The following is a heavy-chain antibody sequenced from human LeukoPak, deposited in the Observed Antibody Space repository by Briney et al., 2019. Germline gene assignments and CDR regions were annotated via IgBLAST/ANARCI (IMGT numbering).Heavy chain of an antibody. Sequence: ASVKVSCKASGYTFTSYGISWVRQAPGQGLEWMGRINPNSGGTNYAQKFQGRVTMTRDTSISTAYMELSRLRSDDTAVYYCARGSGSYGGYWGQGTLVTVSS. CDR2: INPNSGGT. CDR1: GYTFTSYG. D-gene: IGHD1-26*01. V-gene: IGHV1-2*06. J-gene: IGHJ4*02. CDR3: ARGSGSYGGY.